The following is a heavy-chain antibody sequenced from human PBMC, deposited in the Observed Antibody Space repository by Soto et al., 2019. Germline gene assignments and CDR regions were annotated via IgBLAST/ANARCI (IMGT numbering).Heavy chain of an antibody. CDR2: FFHTGTA. V-gene: IGHV4-59*11. D-gene: IGHD4-17*01. CDR3: ARNYGGNSQFFDL. J-gene: IGHJ2*01. Sequence: QVQLQESGPGLVKPSETLSLNCSVSGDAISRHYWSWIRQSPGKGLEWLGYFFHTGTALYNPSLRSRVTMSVDTSNNQFSLIQTSVIPADTAVYFCARNYGGNSQFFDLWGRGTLVTVSS. CDR1: GDAISRHY.